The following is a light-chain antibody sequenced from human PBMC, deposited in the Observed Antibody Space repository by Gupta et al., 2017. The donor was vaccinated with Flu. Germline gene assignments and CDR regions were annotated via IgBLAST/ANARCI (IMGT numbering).Light chain of an antibody. V-gene: IGKV4-1*01. J-gene: IGKJ2*01. Sequence: NCKSSQSVLYSSNNKNYLAWYQQKPGQPPKLLIYWASTRESGVLDRFSGSGSGTDFTLTISSLQAEDVAVCYCQQYYTAPYTFGQGTKLEIK. CDR1: QSVLYSSNNKNY. CDR3: QQYYTAPYT. CDR2: WAS.